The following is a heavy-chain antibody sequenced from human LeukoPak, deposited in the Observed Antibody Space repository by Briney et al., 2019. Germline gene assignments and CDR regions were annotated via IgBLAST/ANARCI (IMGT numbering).Heavy chain of an antibody. V-gene: IGHV4-59*01. CDR3: ARGRYGGGWYDY. Sequence: SETLSLTCTVSGGSIGTYYWSWVRQPPGKGLEYLAYIYYTGSTDYNPSFKSRVRMSLDTSKNQFSLVLNSVTAADTAVYYCARGRYGGGWYDYWGQGTLVTVSS. CDR1: GGSIGTYY. J-gene: IGHJ4*02. CDR2: IYYTGST. D-gene: IGHD6-19*01.